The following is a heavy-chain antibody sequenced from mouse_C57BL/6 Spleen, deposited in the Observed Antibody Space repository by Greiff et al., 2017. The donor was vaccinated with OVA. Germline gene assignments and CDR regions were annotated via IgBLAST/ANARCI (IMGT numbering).Heavy chain of an antibody. CDR1: GYTFTSYW. CDR3: ARSDDGYSFAD. J-gene: IGHJ3*01. D-gene: IGHD2-3*01. V-gene: IGHV1-61*01. Sequence: VQLQQPGAELVRPGSSVKLSCKASGYTFTSYWMDWVKQRPGQGLEWIGNIYPSDSETHYNQKFKDKATLTVDKSSSTAYMQLSSLTSEDSAVYYCARSDDGYSFADWGQGTLVTVSA. CDR2: IYPSDSET.